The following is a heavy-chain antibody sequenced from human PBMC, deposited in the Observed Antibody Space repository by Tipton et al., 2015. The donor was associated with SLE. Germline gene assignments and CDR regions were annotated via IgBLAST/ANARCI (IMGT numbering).Heavy chain of an antibody. J-gene: IGHJ4*02. V-gene: IGHV3-23*01. D-gene: IGHD1-14*01. CDR1: GFTFSSYA. CDR3: ATLPRNPGSAPFDY. CDR2: ISGSGGST. Sequence: SLRLSCAASGFTFSSYAMSWVRQAPGKGLEWVSAISGSGGSTYYADSVKGRFTISRDNSKNTLYLQMNSLRAEDTAVYYCATLPRNPGSAPFDYWGQGTLVTVSS.